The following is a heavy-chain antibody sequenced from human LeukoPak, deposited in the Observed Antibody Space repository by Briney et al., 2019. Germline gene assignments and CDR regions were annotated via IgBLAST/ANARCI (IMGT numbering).Heavy chain of an antibody. J-gene: IGHJ4*02. CDR3: VRDSLSGGASSYFDY. CDR2: IIPIFGTA. D-gene: IGHD1-26*01. Sequence: SVKVSCKASGGTFSSYAISWVRQAPGQGLEWMGGIIPIFGTANYAQKFQGRVTITTDESTSTAYMEMRSLRSDDTAVYYCVRDSLSGGASSYFDYWGQGTLVTVSS. CDR1: GGTFSSYA. V-gene: IGHV1-69*05.